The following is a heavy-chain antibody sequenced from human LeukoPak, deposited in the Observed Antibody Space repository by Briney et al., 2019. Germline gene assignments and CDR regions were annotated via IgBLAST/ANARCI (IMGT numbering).Heavy chain of an antibody. CDR1: GFTFSSYW. D-gene: IGHD3-10*01. J-gene: IGHJ4*02. CDR2: IKQDGSEK. V-gene: IGHV3-7*01. CDR3: ATHDYGSGSYSFDY. Sequence: GGSLRLSCAASGFTFSSYWMSWVRQAPGKGLEWVANIKQDGSEKYYVDSVKGRFTISRDNAKNSLYLQMNSLRAEDTAVYYCATHDYGSGSYSFDYWGQGTLVAVSS.